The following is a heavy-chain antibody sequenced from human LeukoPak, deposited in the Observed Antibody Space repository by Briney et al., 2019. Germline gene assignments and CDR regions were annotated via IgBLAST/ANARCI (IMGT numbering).Heavy chain of an antibody. V-gene: IGHV4-30-4*08. CDR3: ARLSGSYWAYFDY. CDR1: GGSISSGDYY. J-gene: IGHJ4*02. D-gene: IGHD1-26*01. Sequence: SETLSLTCTVSGGSISSGDYYWSWVRQPPGKGLEWIGYIYYSGSTYYNPSLKSRVTISVDTSKNQFSLKLSSVTAADTAVYYCARLSGSYWAYFDYWGQGTLVTVSS. CDR2: IYYSGST.